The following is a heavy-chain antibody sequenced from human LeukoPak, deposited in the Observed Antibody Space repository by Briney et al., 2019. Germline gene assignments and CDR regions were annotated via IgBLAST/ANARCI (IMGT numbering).Heavy chain of an antibody. J-gene: IGHJ3*02. D-gene: IGHD2-15*01. CDR3: ARDSGGYCSGGSCYDEGDAFDI. V-gene: IGHV3-48*01. CDR2: ISSSSSTI. Sequence: GGSLRLSCAASGFTFSSYSMNWVRQAPGKGLEWVSYISSSSSTIYYADSVKGRFTISRDNAKNSLYLQMNSLRAEDTAVYYCARDSGGYCSGGSCYDEGDAFDIWGQGTMVTVSS. CDR1: GFTFSSYS.